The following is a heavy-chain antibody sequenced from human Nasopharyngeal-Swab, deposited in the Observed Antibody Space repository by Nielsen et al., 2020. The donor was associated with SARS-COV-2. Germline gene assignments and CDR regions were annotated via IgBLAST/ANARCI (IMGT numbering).Heavy chain of an antibody. V-gene: IGHV4-34*01. J-gene: IGHJ5*02. CDR1: GGSFSGYY. D-gene: IGHD1/OR15-1a*01. Sequence: GSLRLSCAVSGGSFSGYYWSWIRQPPGKGLEWIGEINHSGSTNYNPSLKSRVTISVDTSKNQFSLKLSSVTAADTAVYYCASQPGTANNGANWFDPWGQGTLVTVSS. CDR3: ASQPGTANNGANWFDP. CDR2: INHSGST.